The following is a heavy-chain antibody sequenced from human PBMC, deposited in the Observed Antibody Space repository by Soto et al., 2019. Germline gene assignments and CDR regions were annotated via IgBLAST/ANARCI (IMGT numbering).Heavy chain of an antibody. V-gene: IGHV4-39*01. Sequence: SETLSLTCTVSGGSISSSSYYWGWIRQPPGKGLEWIGSIYYSGSTYYNPSLKSRVTISVDTSKNQFSLKLSSVTAADTAVYYCARHRDYYDSSGYSVFDYWGQGTLVTVSS. J-gene: IGHJ4*02. CDR2: IYYSGST. CDR3: ARHRDYYDSSGYSVFDY. CDR1: GGSISSSSYY. D-gene: IGHD3-22*01.